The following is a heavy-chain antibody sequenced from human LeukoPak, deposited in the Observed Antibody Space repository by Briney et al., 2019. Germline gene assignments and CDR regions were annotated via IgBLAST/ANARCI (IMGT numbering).Heavy chain of an antibody. CDR3: ARVADGKGYPFDY. CDR1: GGSFSGYY. J-gene: IGHJ4*02. D-gene: IGHD5-18*01. V-gene: IGHV4-34*01. Sequence: SETLSLTCAVYGGSFSGYYWSWIRQPPGKGLEWIGEINHSGSTNYNPSLKSRVTISVDTSKNQFSLKLSSVTAADTAVYYCARVADGKGYPFDYWGQGTLATVSS. CDR2: INHSGST.